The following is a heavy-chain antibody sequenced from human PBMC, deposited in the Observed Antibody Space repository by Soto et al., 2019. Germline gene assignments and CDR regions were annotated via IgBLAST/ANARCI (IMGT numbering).Heavy chain of an antibody. J-gene: IGHJ4*02. CDR2: ISGSGGST. D-gene: IGHD6-13*01. Sequence: EVQLLESGGGLVQPGGSLRLSCAASGFTFSSYAMSWVRQAPGKGLEWVSAISGSGGSTYYADSVKGRFTISRDNSKNRLDLPVQRLRAEDTAVYSCAYSRTPFHYWGQGPLVTVSS. CDR1: GFTFSSYA. V-gene: IGHV3-23*01. CDR3: AYSRTPFHY.